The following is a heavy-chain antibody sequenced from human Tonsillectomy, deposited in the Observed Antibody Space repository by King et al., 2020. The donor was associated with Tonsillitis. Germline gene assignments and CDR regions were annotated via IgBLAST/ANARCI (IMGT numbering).Heavy chain of an antibody. V-gene: IGHV3-23*04. CDR3: AKGKGAHPHWYFDL. D-gene: IGHD3-16*01. CDR2: IGGSGGST. Sequence: VQLVESGGGLVQPGGSLRLSCAASGFTFSSYAMSWVRQAPGRGLEWVSAIGGSGGSTYYADSVKGRFTISRDNSKNTLYLQMNSLRAEDTVVYYCAKGKGAHPHWYFDLWGRGTLVTVSS. J-gene: IGHJ2*01. CDR1: GFTFSSYA.